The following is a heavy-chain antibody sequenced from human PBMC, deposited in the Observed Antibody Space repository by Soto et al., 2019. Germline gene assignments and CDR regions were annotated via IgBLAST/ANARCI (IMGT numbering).Heavy chain of an antibody. J-gene: IGHJ4*02. CDR3: AAGIVVVPAAATLSGFDY. CDR1: GFTFTSSA. V-gene: IGHV1-58*01. CDR2: IVAGSGNT. Sequence: SVKVSCKASGFTFTSSAVQWVRQARGQRLEWIGWIVAGSGNTNYAQKFQERVTITRDMSTSTAYMELSSLRSEDTAVYYCAAGIVVVPAAATLSGFDYWGQGTLVTVSS. D-gene: IGHD2-2*01.